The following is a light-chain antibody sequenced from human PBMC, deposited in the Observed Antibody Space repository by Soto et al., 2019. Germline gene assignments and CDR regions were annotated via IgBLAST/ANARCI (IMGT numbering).Light chain of an antibody. CDR3: QLGIT. CDR1: QSVSSY. CDR2: DAS. V-gene: IGKV3-11*01. J-gene: IGKJ5*01. Sequence: EIVLTQSPATLSLSPGERATLSCRASQSVSSYLAWYQQKPGQAPRLLIYDASNRATGIPARFSGSGSGTDFTLTISSLEPEDFAVYYCQLGITFGQGTRLEI.